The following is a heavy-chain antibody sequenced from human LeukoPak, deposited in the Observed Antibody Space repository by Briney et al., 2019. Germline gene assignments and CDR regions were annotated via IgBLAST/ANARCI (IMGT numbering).Heavy chain of an antibody. Sequence: SETLSLTCTVSGGSISSYYWSWIRQPPGKGLEWIGYIYYSGSTNYNPSLKSRVTISVDTSKNQFSLKLSSVTAADTAVYYCARDQTTVTRSPYYYYGMDVWGQGTTVTVSS. J-gene: IGHJ6*02. CDR1: GGSISSYY. CDR2: IYYSGST. D-gene: IGHD4-17*01. CDR3: ARDQTTVTRSPYYYYGMDV. V-gene: IGHV4-59*12.